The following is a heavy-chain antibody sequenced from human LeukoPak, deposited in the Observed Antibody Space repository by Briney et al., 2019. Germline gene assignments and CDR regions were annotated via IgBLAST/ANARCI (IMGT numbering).Heavy chain of an antibody. Sequence: SETLSLTCTVSGGSISSSSYYWGWIRQPPGKGLEWIGSIYYSGSTYYNPSLKSRVTISVDTSKNQFSLKLSSVTAADTAVYYCARHMAGSGSWGDFDYWGQGTLVTVSS. CDR1: GGSISSSSYY. D-gene: IGHD6-13*01. J-gene: IGHJ4*02. V-gene: IGHV4-39*01. CDR2: IYYSGST. CDR3: ARHMAGSGSWGDFDY.